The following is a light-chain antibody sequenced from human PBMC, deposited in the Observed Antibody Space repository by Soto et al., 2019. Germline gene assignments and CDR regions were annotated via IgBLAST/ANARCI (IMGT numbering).Light chain of an antibody. CDR3: QQYDSSHRT. Sequence: EVVLTQSPGTLSLSPGERATLSCRASQIVSSTSLAWYQQKPGQAPRLLIYGASNRATGIPDRFSGSGSGTDFILTISRLEPEDFAVYYCQQYDSSHRTFGQGTKVDIK. J-gene: IGKJ1*01. V-gene: IGKV3-20*01. CDR1: QIVSSTS. CDR2: GAS.